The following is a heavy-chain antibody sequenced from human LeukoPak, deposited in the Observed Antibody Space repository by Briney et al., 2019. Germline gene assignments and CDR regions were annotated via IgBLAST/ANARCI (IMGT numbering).Heavy chain of an antibody. V-gene: IGHV3-30*18. Sequence: GGSLRPSCAASGFTFSSYGMHWVRQAPGKGLEWVAVISYDGSNKYYADSVKGRFTISRDNSKNTLYLQMNSLRAEDTAVYYCAKARIAAAFHDYWGQGTLVTVSS. D-gene: IGHD6-13*01. CDR3: AKARIAAAFHDY. J-gene: IGHJ4*02. CDR1: GFTFSSYG. CDR2: ISYDGSNK.